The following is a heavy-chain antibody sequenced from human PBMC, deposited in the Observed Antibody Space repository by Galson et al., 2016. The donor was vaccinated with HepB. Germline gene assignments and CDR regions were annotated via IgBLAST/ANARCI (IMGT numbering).Heavy chain of an antibody. V-gene: IGHV1-2*02. D-gene: IGHD2-15*01. CDR1: GYTFTSYA. CDR2: INPNSGGR. Sequence: SVKVSCKASGYTFTSYAMNWVRQAPGQGLEWMGWINPNSGGRNSAQKFQGRVTMTRDTSISTAYMEMTSLKSDDTAVYYCARDWGIIGVVAGDLWGQGTMVTVSS. J-gene: IGHJ3*01. CDR3: ARDWGIIGVVAGDL.